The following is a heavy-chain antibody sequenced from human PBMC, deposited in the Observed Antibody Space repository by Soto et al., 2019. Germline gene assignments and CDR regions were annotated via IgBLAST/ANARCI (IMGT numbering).Heavy chain of an antibody. D-gene: IGHD4-17*01. J-gene: IGHJ5*02. V-gene: IGHV4-61*01. CDR1: GGSVNIGTYY. Sequence: SETLSLTCTVPGGSVNIGTYYWSWIRQPPGKGLEWIGFIHYSGSTNYNPSLKSRVTMSVDTSKNQFSLKLNSVTAADTAVYYCARETYGDYVGYFDPWGQGIQVTVSS. CDR2: IHYSGST. CDR3: ARETYGDYVGYFDP.